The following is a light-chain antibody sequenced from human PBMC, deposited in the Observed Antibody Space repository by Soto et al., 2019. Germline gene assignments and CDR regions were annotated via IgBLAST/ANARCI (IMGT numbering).Light chain of an antibody. J-gene: IGKJ1*01. Sequence: DIQMTQSPASLSASVGDRVTITCRASQSISNYLNWYQQRPGEAPKLLIYAASSFQTGVPSRFSGSGSGTDFTLTISSLQPEDFATYYCQQSYSTPWTFGQGTKVEI. CDR3: QQSYSTPWT. V-gene: IGKV1-39*01. CDR2: AAS. CDR1: QSISNY.